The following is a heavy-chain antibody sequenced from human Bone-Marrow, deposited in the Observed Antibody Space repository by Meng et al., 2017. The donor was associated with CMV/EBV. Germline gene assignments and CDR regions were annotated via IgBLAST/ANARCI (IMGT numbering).Heavy chain of an antibody. J-gene: IGHJ6*02. Sequence: SETLSLTCTVSGGSISSYYWSWIRQPPGKGLEWIGYIYYSGSTNYNPSLKSRVTTSVDTSKNQFSLKLSSVTAADTAVYYCARLNYYGSGSYSSPHYYYGMDVWGQGTTVTVSS. CDR1: GGSISSYY. V-gene: IGHV4-59*12. CDR3: ARLNYYGSGSYSSPHYYYGMDV. CDR2: IYYSGST. D-gene: IGHD3-10*01.